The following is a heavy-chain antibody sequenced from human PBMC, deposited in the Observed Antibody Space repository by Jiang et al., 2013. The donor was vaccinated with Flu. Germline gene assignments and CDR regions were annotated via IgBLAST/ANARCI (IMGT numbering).Heavy chain of an antibody. CDR2: LSWNSGRI. CDR1: DYA. V-gene: IGHV3-9*01. J-gene: IGHJ5*01. D-gene: IGHD1-26*01. Sequence: DYAMHWVRQGPGKGLEWVASLSWNSGRIAYADSVKSRFTISRDNTKNSLYLHMNSLRLEDTAVYYCAKDRGAGTYYAATSMDSWGQGTRVIVSS. CDR3: AKDRGAGTYYAATSMDS.